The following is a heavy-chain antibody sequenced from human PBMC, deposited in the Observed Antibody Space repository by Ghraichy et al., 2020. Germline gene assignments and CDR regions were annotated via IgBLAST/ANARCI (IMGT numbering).Heavy chain of an antibody. D-gene: IGHD4-23*01. CDR3: ARRTVTGGVDY. V-gene: IGHV4-34*01. CDR1: GGSFSGYY. CDR2: INHSGST. Sequence: SETLSLTCAVYGGSFSGYYWSWIRQPPGKGLEWIGEINHSGSTNYNPSLKSRVTISVDTSKNQFSLKLSSVTAADTAVYYCARRTVTGGVDYWGQGTLVTVSS. J-gene: IGHJ4*02.